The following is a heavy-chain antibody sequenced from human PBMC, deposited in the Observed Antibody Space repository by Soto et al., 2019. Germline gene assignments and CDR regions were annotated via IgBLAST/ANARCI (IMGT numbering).Heavy chain of an antibody. Sequence: QVQVVQSGAEVKKPGASVKVSCKASGYSFTSYGINWVRQAPGQGLEWMGWISGYSGNTNYAQKFQGRVTMTTDTSTSTAFMDLRNLRSXDTAVYYCARGQWLAEIDSWGQGTLVTVSS. D-gene: IGHD6-19*01. V-gene: IGHV1-18*01. CDR2: ISGYSGNT. CDR1: GYSFTSYG. CDR3: ARGQWLAEIDS. J-gene: IGHJ4*02.